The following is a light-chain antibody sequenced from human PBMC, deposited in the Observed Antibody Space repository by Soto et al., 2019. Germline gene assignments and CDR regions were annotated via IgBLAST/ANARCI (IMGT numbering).Light chain of an antibody. J-gene: IGLJ1*01. CDR2: EGT. V-gene: IGLV2-23*01. Sequence: QSALTQPASVSGCPGQSITVSCAGTSSDVGGYNLVSWYQQHPGKAPKLIIYEGTERPSGISPRFSASKSGNTASLTISGLQAEDEADYYCYSYTSSSIYVLGCGIKVTVL. CDR1: SSDVGGYNL. CDR3: YSYTSSSIYV.